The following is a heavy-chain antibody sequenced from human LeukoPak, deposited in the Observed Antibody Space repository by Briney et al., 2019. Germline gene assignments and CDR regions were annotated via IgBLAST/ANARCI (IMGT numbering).Heavy chain of an antibody. CDR1: GDSISRSGFY. CDR2: IHYIGNA. J-gene: IGHJ4*02. CDR3: ARVRDDFFFDF. Sequence: SETPSLTCTVSGDSISRSGFYWSWIRQHPGTGLEWIAYIHYIGNAYYNPSLEGRVTMSVDTSSNQFSLNVASMTAADTAFYYCARVRDDFFFDFWGQGLLVTVSS. V-gene: IGHV4-31*03. D-gene: IGHD3-3*01.